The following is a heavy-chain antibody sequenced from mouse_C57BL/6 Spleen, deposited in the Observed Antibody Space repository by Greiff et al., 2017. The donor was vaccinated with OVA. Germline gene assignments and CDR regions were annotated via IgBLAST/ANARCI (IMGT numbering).Heavy chain of an antibody. Sequence: QVQLQQSGAELARPGASVKLSCKASGYTFTSYGISWVKQRTGQGLEWIGEIYPRSGNTYYNEKFKGKATLTADKSSSTAYMELRRLTSEDSAVYFCSRGGGYYDARDYWGQGTSVTVSS. CDR2: IYPRSGNT. D-gene: IGHD2-2*01. CDR1: GYTFTSYG. J-gene: IGHJ4*01. V-gene: IGHV1-81*01. CDR3: SRGGGYYDARDY.